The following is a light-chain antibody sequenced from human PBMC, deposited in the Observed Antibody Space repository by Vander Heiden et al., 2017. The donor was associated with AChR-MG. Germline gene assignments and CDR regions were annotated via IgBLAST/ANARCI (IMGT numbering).Light chain of an antibody. CDR1: TGAVTSGHY. J-gene: IGLJ3*02. V-gene: IGLV7-46*01. CDR2: DTT. CDR3: LLSDSGVQV. Sequence: QAVLPQEPSLTVSPGGTVTLTCCSSTGAVTSGHYPYWFQQKPGQVHRTLIFDTTNKHSWTRALFSGSLRGGKAALTLAGAQPEDEAEYYCLLSDSGVQVFGGGTKLTVL.